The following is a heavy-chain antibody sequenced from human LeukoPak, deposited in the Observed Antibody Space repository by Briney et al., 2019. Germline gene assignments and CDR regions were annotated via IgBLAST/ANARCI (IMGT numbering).Heavy chain of an antibody. CDR1: GYTFTGYY. J-gene: IGHJ4*02. CDR3: AREEGSSSFYY. CDR2: ISAYNGNT. Sequence: ASVKVSCKASGYTFTGYYMHWVRQAPGQGLEWMGWISAYNGNTNYAQKLQGRVTMTTDTSTSTAYMELRSLRSDDTAVYYCAREEGSSSFYYWGQGTLATVSS. V-gene: IGHV1-18*04. D-gene: IGHD6-6*01.